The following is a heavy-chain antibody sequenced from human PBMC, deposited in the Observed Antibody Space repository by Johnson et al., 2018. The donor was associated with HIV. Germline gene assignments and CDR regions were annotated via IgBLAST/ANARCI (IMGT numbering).Heavy chain of an antibody. J-gene: IGHJ3*02. CDR2: TSYDGSNT. V-gene: IGHV3-30*18. CDR1: GFPFSSYG. CDR3: AKADVGLGAFDI. Sequence: QLVESGGGVVQPGRSLRLSCAASGFPFSSYGMHWVRQAPGKGLEWVAVTSYDGSNTYYADSVKGRFTISRDNSKNTLYLQMNSLRAEDTAVYYCAKADVGLGAFDIWGQGTMVTVSS. D-gene: IGHD1-26*01.